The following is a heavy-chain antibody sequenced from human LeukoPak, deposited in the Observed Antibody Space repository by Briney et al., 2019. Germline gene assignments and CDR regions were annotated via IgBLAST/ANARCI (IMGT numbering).Heavy chain of an antibody. D-gene: IGHD3-16*01. CDR1: GFSFSDYA. V-gene: IGHV3-23*01. CDR2: ISSGDGIT. Sequence: GGSLRLSCAASGFSFSDYAMTWVRQAPGKGLGWVSTISSGDGITYYADSVKGRFTISRDDSKNTLYLQMNSLRAEDTAIYYCVSAGLIDYWGQGTLVTVSS. J-gene: IGHJ4*02. CDR3: VSAGLIDY.